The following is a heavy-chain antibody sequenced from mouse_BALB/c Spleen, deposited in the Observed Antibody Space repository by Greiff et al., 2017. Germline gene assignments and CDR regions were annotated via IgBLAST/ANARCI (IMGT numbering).Heavy chain of an antibody. Sequence: VHLVESGPGLVAPSQSLSITCTVSGFSLTDYGVSWIRQPPGKGLEWLGVIWGGGSTYYNSALKSRLSISKDNSKSQVFFKMNSLQANDTAIYYCARKGLITTVYYAMDYWGQGTSVTVSS. CDR1: GFSLTDYG. CDR2: IWGGGST. V-gene: IGHV2-6-5*01. CDR3: ARKGLITTVYYAMDY. D-gene: IGHD2-4*01. J-gene: IGHJ4*01.